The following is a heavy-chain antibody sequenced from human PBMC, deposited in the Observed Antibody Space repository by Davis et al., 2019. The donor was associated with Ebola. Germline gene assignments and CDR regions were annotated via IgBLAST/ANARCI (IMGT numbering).Heavy chain of an antibody. V-gene: IGHV4-34*01. Sequence: MPAGSLSLSCTVSGGSISSYYWSWIRQPPGKGLEWIGEINHSGSTNYNSSLKSRVTISVDTSKNQFSLKLSSVTAADTAVYYCARVTGSSSLYFDYWGQGTLVTVSS. CDR1: GGSISSYY. CDR3: ARVTGSSSLYFDY. CDR2: INHSGST. D-gene: IGHD6-6*01. J-gene: IGHJ4*02.